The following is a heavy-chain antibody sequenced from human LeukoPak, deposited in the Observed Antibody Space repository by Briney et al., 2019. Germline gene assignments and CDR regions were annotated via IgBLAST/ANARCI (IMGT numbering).Heavy chain of an antibody. Sequence: SETLSLTCTVSGGSIISYYWSWIRQPPEKGLEWIGYIYYSGSTNYNPSLKTRVTILVDTSKNQFSLKLSSVTAADTAVYYCARGRMYSSSNFDYWGQGTLVTVSS. D-gene: IGHD6-6*01. V-gene: IGHV4-59*01. CDR3: ARGRMYSSSNFDY. CDR1: GGSIISYY. J-gene: IGHJ4*02. CDR2: IYYSGST.